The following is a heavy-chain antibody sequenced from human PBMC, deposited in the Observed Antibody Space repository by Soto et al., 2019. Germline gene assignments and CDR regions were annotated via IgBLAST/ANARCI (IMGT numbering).Heavy chain of an antibody. CDR3: AIDTFVTTGAFDT. CDR2: ISWHSGSI. D-gene: IGHD4-17*01. J-gene: IGHJ3*02. V-gene: IGHV3-9*01. Sequence: EVQLVESGGGLVQPGRSLRLSCAASGFTFDDYAMHWVRQAPGKGLEWVSGISWHSGSIGYADSVKGRFTISRDNAKNRLYLRMNSLRAEDTALYYCAIDTFVTTGAFDTWGQGTMVTVSS. CDR1: GFTFDDYA.